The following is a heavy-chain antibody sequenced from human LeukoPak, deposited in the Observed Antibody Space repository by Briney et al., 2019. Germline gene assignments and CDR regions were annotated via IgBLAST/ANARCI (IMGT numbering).Heavy chain of an antibody. CDR1: GGSISSGGYY. CDR2: IYYSGST. D-gene: IGHD3-16*02. V-gene: IGHV4-31*03. CDR3: ARGDYVWGSYRFDY. J-gene: IGHJ4*02. Sequence: SQTLSLTCTVSGGSISSGGYYWSWIRQHPGKGLEWIGYIYYSGSTYYNPSLKSRVTISVDTSKNQFSLKLSSVTAADTAVYYCARGDYVWGSYRFDYWGQGTLVTVSS.